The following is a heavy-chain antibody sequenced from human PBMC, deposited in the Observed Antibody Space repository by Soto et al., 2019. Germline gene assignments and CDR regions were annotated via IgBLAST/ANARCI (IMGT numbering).Heavy chain of an antibody. CDR3: ARDPISSTEYSSLLVYGMDV. CDR1: GFTFSSYS. Sequence: GGSLRLSCAASGFTFSSYSMNWVRQAPGKGLEWVSYISSSSSTIYYADSVKGRFTISRDNAKNSLYLQMNSLRDEDTAVYYCARDPISSTEYSSLLVYGMDVWGQGTTVTVSS. CDR2: ISSSSSTI. D-gene: IGHD6-6*01. J-gene: IGHJ6*02. V-gene: IGHV3-48*02.